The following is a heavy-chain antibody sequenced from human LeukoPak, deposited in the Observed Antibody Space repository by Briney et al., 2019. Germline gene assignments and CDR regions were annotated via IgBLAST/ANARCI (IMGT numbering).Heavy chain of an antibody. V-gene: IGHV4-59*08. CDR2: IYYSGST. CDR3: ARLYSSGWSKKLDY. D-gene: IGHD6-19*01. CDR1: GGSISSYH. Sequence: SETLSLTCTVSGGSISSYHWSWIRQPPGKGLEWIGYIYYSGSTNYNPSLKSRVTISVDTSKNQFSLKLSSVTAADTAVYYCARLYSSGWSKKLDYWGQGTLVTVSS. J-gene: IGHJ4*02.